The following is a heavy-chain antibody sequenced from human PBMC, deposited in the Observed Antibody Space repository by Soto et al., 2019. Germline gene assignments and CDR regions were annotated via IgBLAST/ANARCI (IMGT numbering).Heavy chain of an antibody. J-gene: IGHJ4*02. CDR3: ARGGYDSRGFYVYYFDS. Sequence: SETLSLTCTVSGASINNGGYYWTWIRQHPVKGLEWIGYIHYTGTTYYNPSLKSRVTISVDTSKNHFSLNVNSVTAADTAVYYCARGGYDSRGFYVYYFDSWGQGTLVTVSS. V-gene: IGHV4-31*03. CDR1: GASINNGGYY. D-gene: IGHD3-22*01. CDR2: IHYTGTT.